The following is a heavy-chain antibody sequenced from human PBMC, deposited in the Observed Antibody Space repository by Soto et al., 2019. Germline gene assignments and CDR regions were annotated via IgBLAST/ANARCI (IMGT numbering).Heavy chain of an antibody. CDR3: AKDLGYCSSTSCYEGYYYYYMDV. CDR2: MSHDENRK. J-gene: IGHJ6*03. CDR1: GFTFAHYA. Sequence: GGSLRLSCAASGFTFAHYAMHWVRHSPGKGLEWVAFMSHDENRKHYSDSVKGRFTISRDNSKNTLYLQMNSLRAEDTAVYYCAKDLGYCSSTSCYEGYYYYYMDVWGKGTTVTVSS. D-gene: IGHD2-2*01. V-gene: IGHV3-30*18.